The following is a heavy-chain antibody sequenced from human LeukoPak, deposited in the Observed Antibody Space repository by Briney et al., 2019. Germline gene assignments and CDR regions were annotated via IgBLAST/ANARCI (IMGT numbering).Heavy chain of an antibody. D-gene: IGHD3-10*02. CDR1: GFTFSSYE. CDR2: ISSSGSTI. CDR3: AELGITMIGGV. Sequence: GGSLRLSCAASGFTFSSYEMNWVRQAPGKGLEWVSYISSSGSTIYYADSVKGRFTISRDNAKNSLYLQMNSLRAEDTAVYYCAELGITMIGGVWAKGTTVTISS. V-gene: IGHV3-48*03. J-gene: IGHJ6*04.